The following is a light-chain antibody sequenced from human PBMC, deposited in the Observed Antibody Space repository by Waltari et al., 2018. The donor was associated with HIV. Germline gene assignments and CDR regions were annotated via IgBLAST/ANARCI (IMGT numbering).Light chain of an antibody. Sequence: SYVLTQPPSVSVAPGQTARLTCGGKNIGSNTVHWYQQSPGQAPVLVVHADSDRPAGIPERFSGSNSGNTATLTISRVEAGDEADYYCQVWDSRSDHPVLGGGTRLTVL. J-gene: IGLJ3*02. CDR3: QVWDSRSDHPV. CDR2: ADS. CDR1: NIGSNT. V-gene: IGLV3-21*02.